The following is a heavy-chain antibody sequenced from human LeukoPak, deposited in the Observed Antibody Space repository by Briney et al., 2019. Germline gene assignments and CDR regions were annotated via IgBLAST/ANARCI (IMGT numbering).Heavy chain of an antibody. D-gene: IGHD2-2*01. V-gene: IGHV4-39*07. CDR2: INHSGST. CDR3: ARRPLGYCSSTSCTTPYYFDY. CDR1: GGSISSSSYY. Sequence: PSETLSLTCTVSGGSISSSSYYWGWIRQPPGKGLEWIGEINHSGSTNYNPSLKSRVTISVDTSKNQFSLKLSSVTAADTAVYYCARRPLGYCSSTSCTTPYYFDYWGQGTLVTVSS. J-gene: IGHJ4*02.